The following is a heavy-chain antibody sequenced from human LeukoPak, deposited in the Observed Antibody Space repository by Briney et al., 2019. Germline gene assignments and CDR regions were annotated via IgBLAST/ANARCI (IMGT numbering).Heavy chain of an antibody. CDR2: ISSSSSYI. Sequence: GGSLKLSFEASGFTFITFTMNWVRQAPGKGLDWVSSISSSSSYIYYADSVKGRFTISRDNAKNSLYLQMNSLRAEDTAVYYCARDSPGYCSGGSCYGLDYWGQGTLVTVSS. J-gene: IGHJ4*02. CDR1: GFTFITFT. CDR3: ARDSPGYCSGGSCYGLDY. V-gene: IGHV3-21*01. D-gene: IGHD2-15*01.